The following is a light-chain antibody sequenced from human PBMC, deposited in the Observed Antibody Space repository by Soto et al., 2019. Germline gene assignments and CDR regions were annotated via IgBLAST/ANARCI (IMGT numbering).Light chain of an antibody. J-gene: IGKJ3*01. V-gene: IGKV3-15*01. CDR1: QSVSSN. Sequence: EIVLTQSPATLSLSPGERATLSCRASQSVSSNLAWYQQKPGQAPRLLIYGASTRATGIPARFSGSGSGTELPLTISSLQSEDFAVYYCQQYNTCAFTFGGGTKVDIK. CDR2: GAS. CDR3: QQYNTCAFT.